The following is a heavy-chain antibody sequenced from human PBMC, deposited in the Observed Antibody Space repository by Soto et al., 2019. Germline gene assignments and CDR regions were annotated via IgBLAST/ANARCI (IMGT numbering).Heavy chain of an antibody. CDR1: GGTFNRQA. CDR2: FIPIFGTT. V-gene: IGHV1-69*12. CDR3: ARVDSSMFEGGEWFDP. Sequence: QVVQSGAEVKKPGSSVKVSCKASGGTFNRQAFSWVRQAPGQGLELMGGFIPIFGTTDYSQKFQGRVTITADEATSTAYMELSSLTSDDTAVYYCARVDSSMFEGGEWFDPWGQGTLVTVSS. J-gene: IGHJ5*02. D-gene: IGHD3-10*02.